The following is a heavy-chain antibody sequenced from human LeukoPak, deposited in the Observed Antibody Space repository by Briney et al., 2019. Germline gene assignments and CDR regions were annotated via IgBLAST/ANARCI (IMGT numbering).Heavy chain of an antibody. V-gene: IGHV1-46*03. CDR2: INPSGGST. CDR1: GYTFTSYY. J-gene: IGHJ4*02. CDR3: AREDCSGGSCYFRYFDY. Sequence: ASVKVSCKASGYTFTSYYMHWVRQARGQGLEWMGIINPSGGSTSYAQKFQGRVTMTRDTSTSTVYMELSSLRSEDTAVYYCAREDCSGGSCYFRYFDYWGQGTLVTVSS. D-gene: IGHD2-15*01.